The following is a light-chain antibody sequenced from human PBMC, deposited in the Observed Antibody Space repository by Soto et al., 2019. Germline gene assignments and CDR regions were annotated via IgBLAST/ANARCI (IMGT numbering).Light chain of an antibody. CDR2: GNN. Sequence: QAVLTQPPSVSGAPGQRVTISCTGSSSNIGAGYDVHWYQQLPGTAPKLLIYGNNNRPSGVPDRFSGSKSGTSASLAITGLQAEDEADYYCQSYDSSLNGWVFGGGTKLTGL. CDR1: SSNIGAGYD. CDR3: QSYDSSLNGWV. J-gene: IGLJ3*02. V-gene: IGLV1-40*01.